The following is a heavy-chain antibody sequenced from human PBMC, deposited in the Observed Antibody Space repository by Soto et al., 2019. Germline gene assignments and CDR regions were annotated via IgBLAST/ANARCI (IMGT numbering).Heavy chain of an antibody. CDR1: GYTFTSYD. CDR2: MNPNSGNT. CDR3: ARIAGDDSSGFFLYYFDY. Sequence: ASVKVSCKASGYTFTSYDINWGRQATGQGREGMGWMNPNSGNTGYAQKFQGRVTMTRNTSISTAYMELSSLIYEDTAVYYCARIAGDDSSGFFLYYFDYWGQGTLVTVSS. V-gene: IGHV1-8*01. J-gene: IGHJ4*02. D-gene: IGHD3-22*01.